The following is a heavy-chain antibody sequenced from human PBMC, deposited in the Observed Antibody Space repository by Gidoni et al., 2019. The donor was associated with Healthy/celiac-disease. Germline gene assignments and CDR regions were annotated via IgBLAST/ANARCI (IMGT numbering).Heavy chain of an antibody. V-gene: IGHV3-11*01. CDR3: ASESGYSYGGYGYFDL. CDR2: ISSSGITI. D-gene: IGHD5-18*01. Sequence: QVQLVESGGGVVKPGGSMILSCAAAGFTVSDYYMGWIRQAPGKGMEVFSYISSSGITIYYADSVKVRFTISRDTAKHSLFLQMNSLRAEDTAVYYCASESGYSYGGYGYFDLWGRGTLVTVSS. J-gene: IGHJ2*01. CDR1: GFTVSDYY.